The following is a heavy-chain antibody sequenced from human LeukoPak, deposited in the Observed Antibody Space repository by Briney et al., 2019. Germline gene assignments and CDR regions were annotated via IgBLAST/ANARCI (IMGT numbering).Heavy chain of an antibody. J-gene: IGHJ3*02. CDR1: GGSISSYY. Sequence: PSETLSLTCTVSGGSISSYYWSWIRQPAGKGLEWIGRIYTSGSTNYNPSLKSRVTMSVDTSKNQFSLKLSSVTAADTAVYSCARGRDIVVVPAADDAFDIWGQGTMVTVSS. CDR2: IYTSGST. D-gene: IGHD2-2*01. CDR3: ARGRDIVVVPAADDAFDI. V-gene: IGHV4-4*07.